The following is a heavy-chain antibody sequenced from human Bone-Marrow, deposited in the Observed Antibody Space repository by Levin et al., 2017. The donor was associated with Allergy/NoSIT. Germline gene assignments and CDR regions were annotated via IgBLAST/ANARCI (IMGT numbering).Heavy chain of an antibody. CDR3: AKDMGYSSSAHFDY. J-gene: IGHJ4*02. CDR1: GFTFDDYA. D-gene: IGHD6-6*01. Sequence: GGSLRLSCAASGFTFDDYAMHWVRQAPGKGLEWVSGISWNSGSIGYADSVKGRFTISRDNAKSSLYLQMNSLRAEDTALYYCAKDMGYSSSAHFDYWGQGTLVTVSS. V-gene: IGHV3-9*01. CDR2: ISWNSGSI.